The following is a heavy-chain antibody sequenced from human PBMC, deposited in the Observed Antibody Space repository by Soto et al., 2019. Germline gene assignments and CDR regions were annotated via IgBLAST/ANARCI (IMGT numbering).Heavy chain of an antibody. CDR1: GGSISSGGYY. D-gene: IGHD6-13*01. V-gene: IGHV4-31*03. Sequence: PSETLSLTCTVSGGSISSGGYYWSWIRQHPGKGLEWIGYIYYSGSTYYNPSLKSRVTISVDTSKNQFSLKLSSVTAADTAVYHCAREAGIAAAGTGMRFDPWGQGTLVTVSS. J-gene: IGHJ5*02. CDR2: IYYSGST. CDR3: AREAGIAAAGTGMRFDP.